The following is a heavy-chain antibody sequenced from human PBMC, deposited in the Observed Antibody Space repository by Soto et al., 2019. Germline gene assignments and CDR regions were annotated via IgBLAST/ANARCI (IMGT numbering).Heavy chain of an antibody. V-gene: IGHV1-2*04. Sequence: GASVKVSCKASGYTFTGYYMHWVRQAPGQGLEWMGWINPNSGGTNYAQKFQGWVTMTRDTSISTAYMELSRLRSDDTAVYYCARARGDSSGYYLTPEVPSYYYYGMDVGGQGTRVTVSS. CDR1: GYTFTGYY. J-gene: IGHJ6*02. CDR3: ARARGDSSGYYLTPEVPSYYYYGMDV. CDR2: INPNSGGT. D-gene: IGHD3-22*01.